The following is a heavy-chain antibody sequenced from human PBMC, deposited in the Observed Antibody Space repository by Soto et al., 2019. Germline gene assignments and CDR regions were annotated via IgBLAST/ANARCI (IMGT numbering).Heavy chain of an antibody. CDR1: GGSISSSSYY. CDR2: IYYSGST. V-gene: IGHV4-39*01. CDR3: AGRQRAYSSSWQPFDP. J-gene: IGHJ5*02. D-gene: IGHD6-13*01. Sequence: QLQLQESGPGLVKPSETLSLTCTVSGGSISSSSYYWGWIRQPPGKGLEWIGSIYYSGSTYYNPSLKSRVTISVDTSKNQFSLKLSSVTAADTAVYYCAGRQRAYSSSWQPFDPWGQGTLVTVSS.